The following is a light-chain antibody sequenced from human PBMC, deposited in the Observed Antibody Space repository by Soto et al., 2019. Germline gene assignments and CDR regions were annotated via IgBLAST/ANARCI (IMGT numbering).Light chain of an antibody. Sequence: DIQMTQSPSSLSASVGDRFTITCRASQSINNYLHWFQQKPGKAPKLPIYAASTLQGGVPSRFSGSGSGTDFTLTISSLHPEDFATYFCQQSYNTPRTFGQGTKVDIK. CDR3: QQSYNTPRT. CDR2: AAS. CDR1: QSINNY. J-gene: IGKJ1*01. V-gene: IGKV1-39*01.